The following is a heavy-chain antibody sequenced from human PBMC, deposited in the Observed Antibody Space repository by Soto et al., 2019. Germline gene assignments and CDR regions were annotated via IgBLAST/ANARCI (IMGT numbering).Heavy chain of an antibody. D-gene: IGHD6-6*01. J-gene: IGHJ5*02. CDR2: IYYSGST. V-gene: IGHV4-59*01. CDR1: GGSISSYY. Sequence: QVQLQESGPGLVKPSETLSLTCTVSGGSISSYYWSWIRQPPGKGLEWIGYIYYSGSTNYNPSLKSRVHISVDTSKHQFSLKLSSVTAADTAVYYCARGRTGAARPYKWFDPWGQGTLVTVSS. CDR3: ARGRTGAARPYKWFDP.